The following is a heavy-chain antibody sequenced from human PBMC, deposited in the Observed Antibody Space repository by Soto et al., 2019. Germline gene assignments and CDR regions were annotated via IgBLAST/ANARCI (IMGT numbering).Heavy chain of an antibody. Sequence: GGSLRLSCAASGFTFSSHWMSWVRQAPGKGLEWVANINQDESEKYYVDSVKGRFTISRDNAKNSLYLQMNSLRAEDTAVYYCARLRTTVTKYDAFDLWGQGTTVTVSS. CDR3: ARLRTTVTKYDAFDL. CDR2: INQDESEK. V-gene: IGHV3-7*01. D-gene: IGHD4-17*01. J-gene: IGHJ3*01. CDR1: GFTFSSHW.